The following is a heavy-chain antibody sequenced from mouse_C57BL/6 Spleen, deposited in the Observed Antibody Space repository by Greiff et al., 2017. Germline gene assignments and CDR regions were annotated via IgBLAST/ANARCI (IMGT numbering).Heavy chain of an antibody. Sequence: VQLQQSGPELVKPGASVKISCKASGYTFTDYYMNWVKQSHGKSLEWIGDINPNNGGTSYNQKFKGKATLTVDKSSSTAYMELRSLTSEDSAVYYCARRLWDYFDYWGQGTTLTVSS. CDR3: ARRLWDYFDY. J-gene: IGHJ2*01. D-gene: IGHD4-1*01. V-gene: IGHV1-26*01. CDR1: GYTFTDYY. CDR2: INPNNGGT.